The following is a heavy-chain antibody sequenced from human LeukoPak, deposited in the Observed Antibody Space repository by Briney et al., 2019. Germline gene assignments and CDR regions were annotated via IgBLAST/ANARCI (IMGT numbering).Heavy chain of an antibody. V-gene: IGHV3-53*01. D-gene: IGHD3-22*01. J-gene: IGHJ4*02. CDR3: AREAYYDCSGSLDY. CDR1: GFIVSNNY. Sequence: AGGSLRLSCAASGFIVSNNYMNWVRQAPGKGLAWVSCINGRGISTYYADSVKGRFTISRDNSKNTLYLQMSSLRADDTAIYYCAREAYYDCSGSLDYWGQGTLVTVSS. CDR2: INGRGIST.